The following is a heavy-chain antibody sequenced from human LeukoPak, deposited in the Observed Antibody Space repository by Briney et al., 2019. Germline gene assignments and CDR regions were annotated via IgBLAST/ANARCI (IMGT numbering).Heavy chain of an antibody. CDR1: GFTFSSYA. Sequence: GGSLRLSCAASGFTFSSYAMSWVRQAPGKGLEWVSAISGSGGSTYYADSVKGRFTISRDNSKNTLYLQMNSLRAEDTGVYYCAKQSGYSEYFQHWGQGTLVTVSS. CDR2: ISGSGGST. V-gene: IGHV3-23*01. J-gene: IGHJ1*01. CDR3: AKQSGYSEYFQH. D-gene: IGHD3-22*01.